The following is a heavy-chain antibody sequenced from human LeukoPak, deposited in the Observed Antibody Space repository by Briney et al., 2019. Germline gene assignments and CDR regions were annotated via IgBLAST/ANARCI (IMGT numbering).Heavy chain of an antibody. CDR3: ARGQRGLWFGELRNWFDP. CDR2: INHSGST. Sequence: PSETLSLTCAVYGGSFSGYYWSWIRQPPAKGLEWIGEINHSGSTNYNPSLKSRVTISVDTSKNQFSLKLSSVTAADTAVYYCARGQRGLWFGELRNWFDPWGQGTLVTVSS. D-gene: IGHD3-10*01. V-gene: IGHV4-34*01. CDR1: GGSFSGYY. J-gene: IGHJ5*02.